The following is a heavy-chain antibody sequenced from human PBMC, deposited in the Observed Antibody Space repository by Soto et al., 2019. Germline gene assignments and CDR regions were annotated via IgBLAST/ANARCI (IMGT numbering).Heavy chain of an antibody. D-gene: IGHD3-22*01. V-gene: IGHV1-69*01. J-gene: IGHJ3*01. Sequence: KVSSKVSGGTFSSYPISWVLQAPGQGLEWMGGIIPIFGTANYAQKFQGRVTITADESTSTAYMELSSLRSEDTAVYYCARYRGYDSSGYYPWGQGTMVTVSS. CDR2: IIPIFGTA. CDR1: GGTFSSYP. CDR3: ARYRGYDSSGYYP.